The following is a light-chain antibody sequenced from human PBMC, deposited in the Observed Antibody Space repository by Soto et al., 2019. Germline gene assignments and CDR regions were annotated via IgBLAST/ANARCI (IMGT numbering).Light chain of an antibody. CDR3: QQYNNWPPPLT. V-gene: IGKV3-15*01. CDR2: GAS. J-gene: IGKJ4*01. CDR1: QSVSSN. Sequence: EIVMTQSPATLSVSSGERATLSCRASQSVSSNLAWYQQKPGQAPRLLIYGASTRATGIPAMFSGSGSGTELTLTISSLQSEDFAVYYCQQYNNWPPPLTCGGGTKVEIK.